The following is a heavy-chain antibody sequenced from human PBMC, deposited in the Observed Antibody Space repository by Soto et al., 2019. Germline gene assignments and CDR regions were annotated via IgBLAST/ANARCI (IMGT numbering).Heavy chain of an antibody. D-gene: IGHD3-22*01. CDR1: GFTFSGWW. V-gene: IGHV3-7*03. J-gene: IGHJ6*02. CDR3: ARGSGWDPMDV. CDR2: IKQDGSEK. Sequence: GGSLRLSCAASGFTFSGWWMSWVRQAPGKGLEWVANIKQDGSEKFYVDSVKGRFTISRDNAKNSLYLQMNSLRAEDTAVYYCARGSGWDPMDVWGQGTTVTV.